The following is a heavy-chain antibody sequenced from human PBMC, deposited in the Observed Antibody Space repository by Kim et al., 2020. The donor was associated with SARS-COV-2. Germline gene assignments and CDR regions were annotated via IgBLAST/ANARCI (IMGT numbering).Heavy chain of an antibody. CDR2: IYHSGST. D-gene: IGHD2-2*01. Sequence: SETLSLTCAVSGGSISSSNWWSWVRQPPGKGLEWIGEIYHSGSTNYNPSLKSRVTISVDKSKNQFSLKLSSVTAADTAVYYCARAGYQLLPVYYYYGMDAWGQGTTVTVSS. J-gene: IGHJ6*02. CDR1: GGSISSSNW. V-gene: IGHV4-4*02. CDR3: ARAGYQLLPVYYYYGMDA.